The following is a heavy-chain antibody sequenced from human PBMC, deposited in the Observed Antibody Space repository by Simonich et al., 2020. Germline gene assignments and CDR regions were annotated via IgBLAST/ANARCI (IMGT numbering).Heavy chain of an antibody. J-gene: IGHJ3*02. Sequence: QVQLVESGGGVVQPGRSLRLSCAASGFTFSSYAMHWVRQAPGKGLEWVAVISNDGRNKYYADSGKGRFTISRDNSKNTLYLQMNSLRAEDTAVYYCAREGLLLDAFDIWGQGTMVTVSS. CDR1: GFTFSSYA. V-gene: IGHV3-30*07. D-gene: IGHD2-15*01. CDR2: ISNDGRNK. CDR3: AREGLLLDAFDI.